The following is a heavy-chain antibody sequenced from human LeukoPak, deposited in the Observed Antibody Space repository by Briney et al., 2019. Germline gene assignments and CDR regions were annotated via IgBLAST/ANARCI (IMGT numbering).Heavy chain of an antibody. V-gene: IGHV3-23*01. CDR2: VIGSSGST. Sequence: GGSLRLSCAASGFTLSDYAMNWVRQAPGKGLEWVSVVIGSSGSTDYADSVKGRFTISRDNSKNTLYLEMNSLRAEDTAIYYCAKGGYDYIEIGYFDYWGQGTLVTVSS. J-gene: IGHJ4*02. D-gene: IGHD5-12*01. CDR1: GFTLSDYA. CDR3: AKGGYDYIEIGYFDY.